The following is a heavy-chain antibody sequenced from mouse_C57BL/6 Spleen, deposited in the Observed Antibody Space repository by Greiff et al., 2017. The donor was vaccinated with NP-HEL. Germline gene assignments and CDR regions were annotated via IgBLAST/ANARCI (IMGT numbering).Heavy chain of an antibody. D-gene: IGHD3-2*02. CDR3: ARGGADSSGYVYAMDY. CDR1: GFTFSSYA. Sequence: EVHLVESGGGLVKPGGSLKLSCAASGFTFSSYAMSWVRQTPEKRLEWVATISDGGSYTYYPDNVKGRFTISRDNAKNSLYLQMSHLKSEDTAMYYCARGGADSSGYVYAMDYWGQGTSVTVSS. CDR2: ISDGGSYT. V-gene: IGHV5-4*01. J-gene: IGHJ4*01.